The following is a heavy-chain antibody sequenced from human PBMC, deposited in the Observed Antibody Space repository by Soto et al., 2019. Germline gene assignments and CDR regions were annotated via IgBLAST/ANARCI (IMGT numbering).Heavy chain of an antibody. CDR3: ARDLPLYYYDSSGFFDY. J-gene: IGHJ4*02. CDR1: GFTFSSYS. CDR2: ISSSSSYI. Sequence: PGGSLRLSCAASGFTFSSYSMNWVRQAPGKGLEWVSSISSSSSYIYYADSVKGRFTISRDNAKNSLYLQMNSLRAEDTAVYYCARDLPLYYYDSSGFFDYWGQGTLVTVSS. V-gene: IGHV3-21*01. D-gene: IGHD3-22*01.